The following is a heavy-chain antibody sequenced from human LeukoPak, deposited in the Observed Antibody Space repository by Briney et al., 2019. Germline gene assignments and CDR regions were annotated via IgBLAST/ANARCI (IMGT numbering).Heavy chain of an antibody. Sequence: EASVKVSCKASGYIFADYYMHWMRQAPGQGLEWMGRINPNSGGTNYAQKFQGRVTMTRDTSISTAYMELSRLGSDDTAVYYCARAKQWLPYDYWGQGTLVTVSS. CDR1: GYIFADYY. CDR2: INPNSGGT. J-gene: IGHJ4*02. V-gene: IGHV1-2*06. D-gene: IGHD6-19*01. CDR3: ARAKQWLPYDY.